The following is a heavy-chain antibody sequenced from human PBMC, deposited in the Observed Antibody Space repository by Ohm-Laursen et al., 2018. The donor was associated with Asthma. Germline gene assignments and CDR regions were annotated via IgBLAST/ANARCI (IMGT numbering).Heavy chain of an antibody. J-gene: IGHJ5*01. V-gene: IGHV4-39*01. D-gene: IGHD1-26*01. CDR1: GGPISPGSYF. CDR3: ARHWGSPSGRNWFES. CDR2: IYYSGNT. Sequence: GTLSLTCTVSGGPISPGSYFWGWVRQPPGKGLEWIGSIYYSGNTYYNPSLNSRVTISLDTSKSHFSLKLSSVTAADTAVYFCARHWGSPSGRNWFESWGQGTLVTVSS.